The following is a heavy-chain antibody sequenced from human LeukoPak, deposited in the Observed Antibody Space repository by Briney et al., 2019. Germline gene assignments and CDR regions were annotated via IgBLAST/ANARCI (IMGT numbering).Heavy chain of an antibody. D-gene: IGHD3-22*01. J-gene: IGHJ4*02. Sequence: GGSLRLSCAASGFTFSSYAMSWVRQAPGKGLEWVSAISGSGGSTYYADSVKGRFTISRDNSKNTLYLQMNSLRAEDTAVYYCAKDLAARITMIVVAPFDYWGQGTLVTVSS. CDR1: GFTFSSYA. V-gene: IGHV3-23*01. CDR3: AKDLAARITMIVVAPFDY. CDR2: ISGSGGST.